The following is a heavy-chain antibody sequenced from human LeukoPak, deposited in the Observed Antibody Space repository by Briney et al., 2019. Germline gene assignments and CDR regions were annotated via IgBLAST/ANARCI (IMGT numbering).Heavy chain of an antibody. CDR3: ANGYSGYDGPFDY. CDR1: GFTFSSYG. Sequence: GGSLRLSCAASGFTFSSYGMHWVRQAPGKGLEWVAVISYDGSNKYYADSVKGRFTISRDNSKNTLYLQMNSLRAEDTAVYYCANGYSGYDGPFDYWGQGTLVTVSS. J-gene: IGHJ4*02. D-gene: IGHD5-12*01. CDR2: ISYDGSNK. V-gene: IGHV3-30*18.